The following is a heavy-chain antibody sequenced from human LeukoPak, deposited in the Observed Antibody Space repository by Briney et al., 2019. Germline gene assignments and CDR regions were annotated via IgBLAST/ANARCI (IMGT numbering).Heavy chain of an antibody. CDR1: GGSFSGYY. V-gene: IGHV4-34*01. CDR3: ARAPIGLGYYYYGMDV. Sequence: SETLSLTCAVYGGSFSGYYWSWIRQPPAKGLEWIGEINHSGSTNYNPSLKRRVTISVDTSKNQFSLKLSSVTAADTAVYYCARAPIGLGYYYYGMDVWGKGTTVTVSS. D-gene: IGHD2-21*01. CDR2: INHSGST. J-gene: IGHJ6*04.